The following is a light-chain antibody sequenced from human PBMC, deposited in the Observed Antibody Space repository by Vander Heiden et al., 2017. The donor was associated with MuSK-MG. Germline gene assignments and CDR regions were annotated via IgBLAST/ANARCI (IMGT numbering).Light chain of an antibody. J-gene: IGLJ3*02. CDR1: SSDDGAYKH. V-gene: IGLV2-11*01. CDR2: DVT. CDR3: CSFAGSYILV. Sequence: QSALTQPRPVSRSPGQSVTIPRTGTSSDDGAYKHVSWYQQRPGKVPKLMIYDVTKRPSGVPDRFSGSKSGNTASLSISGLQAEDEADYYCCSFAGSYILVFGGGTKLTVL.